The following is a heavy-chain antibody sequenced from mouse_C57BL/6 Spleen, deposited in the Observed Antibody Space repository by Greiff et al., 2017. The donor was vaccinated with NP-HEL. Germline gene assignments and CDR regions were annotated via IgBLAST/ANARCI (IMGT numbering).Heavy chain of an antibody. CDR3: ARGDGNSYFDY. CDR1: GYSITSDY. Sequence: EVKLQESGPGLAKPSQTLSLTCSVTGYSITSDYWNWIRTFPGNKLEYMGYISYSGSTYYNPSLKSRISILRDTSKNQYYLHLHSVTTEDTATYYYARGDGNSYFDYWGQGTTLTVSS. J-gene: IGHJ2*01. V-gene: IGHV3-8*01. CDR2: ISYSGST. D-gene: IGHD2-1*01.